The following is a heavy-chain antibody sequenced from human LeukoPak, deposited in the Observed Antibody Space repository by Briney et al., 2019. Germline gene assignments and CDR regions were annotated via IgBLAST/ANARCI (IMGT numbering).Heavy chain of an antibody. D-gene: IGHD3-22*01. J-gene: IGHJ4*02. CDR1: GYTFTNYY. CDR2: INPSGPST. Sequence: GASVKVSCKASGYTFTNYYMHWVRQAPGQGLEWMGVINPSGPSTSYAQRFQGRVSMTRDMSTSTVYMDVSSLRSEDTAVYYCPREGSSGFYYFDNWGQGTLVTVSS. CDR3: PREGSSGFYYFDN. V-gene: IGHV1-46*01.